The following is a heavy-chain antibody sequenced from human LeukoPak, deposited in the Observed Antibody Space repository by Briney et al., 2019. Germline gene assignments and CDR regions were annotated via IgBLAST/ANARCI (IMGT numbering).Heavy chain of an antibody. J-gene: IGHJ6*03. CDR1: GFPFSDYA. D-gene: IGHD5-18*01. V-gene: IGHV3-23*01. CDR3: AKDRWIQLWLRYYYYMDV. CDR2: ISGSGGST. Sequence: GGSLRLSCAASGFPFSDYAMTWVRQAPGKGLEWVSAISGSGGSTYYADSVKGRFTISRDNSNNTLYLQMNSLRAEDTAVYYCAKDRWIQLWLRYYYYMDVWGKGTTVTVSS.